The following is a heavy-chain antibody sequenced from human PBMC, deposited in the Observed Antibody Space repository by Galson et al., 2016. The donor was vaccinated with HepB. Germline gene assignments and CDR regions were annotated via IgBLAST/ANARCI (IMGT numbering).Heavy chain of an antibody. CDR2: ISHNGVGT. D-gene: IGHD6-13*01. CDR3: AKDLWTGQQLAYYFDY. Sequence: SLRLSCAASGFTFSSYWMHWVRQAPGKGLVWVSCISHNGVGTFYADSVKGRLTISRDNSKNTVYLQMNSLGAEDTAVYYCAKDLWTGQQLAYYFDYWGQGTLVTVSS. CDR1: GFTFSSYW. J-gene: IGHJ4*02. V-gene: IGHV3-23*01.